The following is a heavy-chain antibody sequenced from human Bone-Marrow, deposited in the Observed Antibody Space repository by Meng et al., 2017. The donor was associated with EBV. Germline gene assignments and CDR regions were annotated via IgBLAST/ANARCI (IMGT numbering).Heavy chain of an antibody. J-gene: IGHJ4*02. CDR1: GFTFSSYA. Sequence: EVQLVESGGGLVQPGGSLRLSCAASGFTFSSYAMSWVRQAPGKGLEWVSAISGSGGSTYYADSVKGRFTISRDNSKNTLYLQMNSLRAEDTAVYYCAKDSTPNIVATIRGCFDYWGQGTLVTVSS. CDR2: ISGSGGST. V-gene: IGHV3-23*04. D-gene: IGHD5-12*01. CDR3: AKDSTPNIVATIRGCFDY.